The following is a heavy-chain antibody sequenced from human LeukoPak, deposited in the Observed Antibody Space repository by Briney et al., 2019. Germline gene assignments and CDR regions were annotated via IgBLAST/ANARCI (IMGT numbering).Heavy chain of an antibody. D-gene: IGHD2-2*02. CDR2: IRYDGSNK. CDR3: AKGYCSSTSCYTFEY. V-gene: IGHV3-30*02. J-gene: IGHJ4*02. Sequence: GGSLRLSCAASGFTFSSYGMHWVRQAPGKGLEWVAFIRYDGSNKYYADSVKGRFTISRDNSKNTLYLQMNSLRAEDTAVYYCAKGYCSSTSCYTFEYWGQGTLVTVSS. CDR1: GFTFSSYG.